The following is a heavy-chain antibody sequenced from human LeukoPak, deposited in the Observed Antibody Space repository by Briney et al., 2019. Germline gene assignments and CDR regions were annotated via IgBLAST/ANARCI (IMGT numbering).Heavy chain of an antibody. CDR1: GYSIISDNY. D-gene: IGHD3-22*01. Sequence: PSETLSLTCAVSGYSIISDNYWVWIRQPPGQGLEWTGGIYHSGSTYYNPSLKRRVTMSVDTSNNQFSLKLSSVTAADTAVYYCARAPRDSSSSNYMRRFDYWGQGTLVTVSS. CDR3: ARAPRDSSSSNYMRRFDY. J-gene: IGHJ4*02. V-gene: IGHV4-38-2*01. CDR2: IYHSGST.